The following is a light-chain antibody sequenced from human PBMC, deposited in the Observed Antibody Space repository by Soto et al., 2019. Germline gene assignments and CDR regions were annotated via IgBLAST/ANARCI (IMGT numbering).Light chain of an antibody. J-gene: IGLJ2*01. CDR2: EVS. Sequence: QSALTQPASVSGSPGQSITISCTGTSSDVGGYNYVSGYQQHPGKAPKLMIYEVSNRPSGVSTRFSGSKSGNTASLTISGLQAEDEADYYCSSYTSSSTLYVVFGGGTKLTVL. V-gene: IGLV2-14*01. CDR1: SSDVGGYNY. CDR3: SSYTSSSTLYVV.